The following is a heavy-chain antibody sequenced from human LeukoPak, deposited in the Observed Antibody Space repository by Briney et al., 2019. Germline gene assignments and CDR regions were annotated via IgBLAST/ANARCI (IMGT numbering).Heavy chain of an antibody. V-gene: IGHV3-9*01. CDR2: ISWNSGSI. J-gene: IGHJ4*02. CDR1: GFTFDDYA. D-gene: IGHD3-10*01. Sequence: GGSLRLSCAASGFTFDDYAMHWVRQAPGKGLEWVSGISWNSGSIDYADFVKGRFTISRDNAKNSLYLQMNSLRAEDTAVYYCARGGDSVDYWGQGTLVTVSS. CDR3: ARGGDSVDY.